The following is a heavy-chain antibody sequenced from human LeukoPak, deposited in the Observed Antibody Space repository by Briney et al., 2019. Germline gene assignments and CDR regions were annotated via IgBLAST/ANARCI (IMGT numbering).Heavy chain of an antibody. D-gene: IGHD2-2*01. CDR2: ISRNSGSI. CDR1: GLTFDDYA. V-gene: IGHV3-9*01. J-gene: IGHJ5*02. CDR3: AKAGDSTSFQLSIWFDP. Sequence: GRSMRLSCAASGLTFDDYAMDWDRQAQGKGVGWDSGISRNSGSIGYADSVKGRFTTSRDNAKNALYLQMNSLRAEDTALYYCAKAGDSTSFQLSIWFDPGGQGTRVTVSS.